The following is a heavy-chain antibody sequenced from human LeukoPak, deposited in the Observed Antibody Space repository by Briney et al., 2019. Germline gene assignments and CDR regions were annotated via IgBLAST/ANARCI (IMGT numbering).Heavy chain of an antibody. CDR2: INHSGST. J-gene: IGHJ4*02. CDR1: GGSISSGDYY. CDR3: ARHPGYSYGYLDY. Sequence: SETLSLTCTVSGGSISSGDYYWSWIRQPPGKGLEWIGEINHSGSTNYNPSLKSRVTISVDTSKNQFSLKLSSVTAADTAVYYCARHPGYSYGYLDYWGQGTLVTVSS. D-gene: IGHD5-18*01. V-gene: IGHV4-39*01.